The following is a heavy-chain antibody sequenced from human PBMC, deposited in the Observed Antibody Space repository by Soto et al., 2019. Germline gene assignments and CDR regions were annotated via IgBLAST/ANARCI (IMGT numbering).Heavy chain of an antibody. V-gene: IGHV4-59*01. CDR1: GGSISSYY. CDR3: ARDXLGYCSSTSSCVGWFDP. J-gene: IGHJ5*02. D-gene: IGHD2-2*01. Sequence: SETLSLTSTVSGGSISSYYWSSIRQPPGKGLEWIGYIYYSGSTNYNPSLKSRVTISVDTSKNQFSLKLSSVTAADTAVYYCARDXLGYCSSTSSCVGWFDPWGQGTLVTVSS. CDR2: IYYSGST.